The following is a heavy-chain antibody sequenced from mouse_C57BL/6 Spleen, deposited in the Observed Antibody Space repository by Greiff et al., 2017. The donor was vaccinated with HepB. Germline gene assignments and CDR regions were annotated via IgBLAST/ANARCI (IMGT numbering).Heavy chain of an antibody. J-gene: IGHJ3*01. CDR1: GFTFSDYY. Sequence: DVHLVESGGGLVQPGGSLKLSCAASGFTFSDYYMYWVRQTPEKRLEWVAYISNGGGSTYYPDTVKGRFTISRDNAKNTLYLQMSRLKSEDTAMYYCARPSDYYGSRGGFAYWGQGTLVTVSA. CDR3: ARPSDYYGSRGGFAY. CDR2: ISNGGGST. D-gene: IGHD1-1*01. V-gene: IGHV5-12*01.